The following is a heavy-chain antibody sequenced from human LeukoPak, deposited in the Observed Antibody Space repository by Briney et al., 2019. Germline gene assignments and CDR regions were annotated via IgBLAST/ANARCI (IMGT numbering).Heavy chain of an antibody. CDR2: ISSSGGST. J-gene: IGHJ4*02. Sequence: TGGSLRLSCAASGFTFSSFAVSWVRQAPGKGLEWVSAISSSGGSTYYADSVKGRFTVPRDNSKNALYLQMNSLRAEDTAVYYCAKQISLTFGYWGQGTLATVSS. D-gene: IGHD2-15*01. CDR3: AKQISLTFGY. V-gene: IGHV3-23*01. CDR1: GFTFSSFA.